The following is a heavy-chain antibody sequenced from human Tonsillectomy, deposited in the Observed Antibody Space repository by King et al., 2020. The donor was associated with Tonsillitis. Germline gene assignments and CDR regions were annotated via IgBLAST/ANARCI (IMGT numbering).Heavy chain of an antibody. D-gene: IGHD1-26*01. J-gene: IGHJ4*02. CDR3: ARFSGSYYYFDY. V-gene: IGHV3-66*01. CDR2: IYSGGST. Sequence: VQLVESGGGLVQPGGSLRLSCAASGFTVSSDYMSWVRQAPGKGLEWVSVIYSGGSTYYADSVKGRFTISRDNSKNTLYLQMNSLRAEDTAVYYCARFSGSYYYFDYWGQGTLVTVSS. CDR1: GFTVSSDY.